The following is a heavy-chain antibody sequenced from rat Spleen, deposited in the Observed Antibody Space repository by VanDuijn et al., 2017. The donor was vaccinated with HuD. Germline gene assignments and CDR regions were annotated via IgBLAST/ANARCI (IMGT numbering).Heavy chain of an antibody. J-gene: IGHJ2*01. CDR3: TTGLH. V-gene: IGHV5-31*01. Sequence: EVQLMESGGGLVQPGRSLKLSCVASGFTFNNYWMTWIRQAPRKGLEWVASIIIAGGNTFYPDSVKGRFTISRDDAKRTLNLQMDSLRSEDTATYYCTTGLHWGQGVMVTVSS. CDR2: IIIAGGNT. CDR1: GFTFNNYW. D-gene: IGHD4-1*01.